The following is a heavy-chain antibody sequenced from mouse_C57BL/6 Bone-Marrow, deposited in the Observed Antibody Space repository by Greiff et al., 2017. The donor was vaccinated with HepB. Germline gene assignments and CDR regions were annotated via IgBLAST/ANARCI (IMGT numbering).Heavy chain of an antibody. CDR2: IRNKANGYTT. J-gene: IGHJ4*01. CDR3: AFWVGLQYAMDD. CDR1: GFTFTDYY. Sequence: EVKLMESGGGLVQPGGSLSLSCAASGFTFTDYYMSWVRQPPGKALEWLGFIRNKANGYTTEYNASVKGRFTISRDNSQSILYLQMNALRAEDSATYYCAFWVGLQYAMDDWGQGTSVTVSS. D-gene: IGHD2-13*01. V-gene: IGHV7-3*01.